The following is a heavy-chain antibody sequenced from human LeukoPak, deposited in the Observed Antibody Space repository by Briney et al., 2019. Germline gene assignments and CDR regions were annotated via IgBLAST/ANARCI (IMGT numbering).Heavy chain of an antibody. CDR3: ARWNYYESSRAFDI. V-gene: IGHV4-34*01. D-gene: IGHD3-22*01. CDR2: INHSGST. J-gene: IGHJ3*02. CDR1: GGSVSGYY. Sequence: SETLSLTCGVYGGSVSGYYWNWIRQPPGKGLEWIGEINHSGSTSYNPSLKSRVTISLDTSKNQFSLKLRSVTAADTAVYYCARWNYYESSRAFDIWGQGTMVTVSS.